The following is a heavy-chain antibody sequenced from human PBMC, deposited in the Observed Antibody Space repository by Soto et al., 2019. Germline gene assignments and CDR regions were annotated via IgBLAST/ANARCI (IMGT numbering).Heavy chain of an antibody. CDR1: GYSFAGYW. D-gene: IGHD3-22*01. V-gene: IGHV5-10-1*01. CDR2: IDPSDSQT. Sequence: PGESLKISCKGSGYSFAGYWITWVRQKPGKGLEWMGRIDPSDSQTYYSPSFRGHVTISVTKSITTVFLQWSSLRASDTAMYYCARQIYDSDTGPNFKYYFESWGQGSPVTVSS. CDR3: ARQIYDSDTGPNFKYYFES. J-gene: IGHJ4*02.